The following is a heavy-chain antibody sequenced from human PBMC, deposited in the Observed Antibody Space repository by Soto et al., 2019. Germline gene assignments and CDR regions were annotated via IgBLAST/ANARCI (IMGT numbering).Heavy chain of an antibody. Sequence: EVQLLESGGGLVQPGGSLRLSCAASGFTFTTYAMSWVRQAPGKGLEWVSAISGGGGSTYYADSVKGRFTISRDNSKNTMYLQMNSRRAEDTAVYYGAKVPITPIVGARRKDWYVDLWGRGTLVTVSS. J-gene: IGHJ2*01. CDR3: AKVPITPIVGARRKDWYVDL. V-gene: IGHV3-23*01. CDR1: GFTFTTYA. CDR2: ISGGGGST. D-gene: IGHD1-26*01.